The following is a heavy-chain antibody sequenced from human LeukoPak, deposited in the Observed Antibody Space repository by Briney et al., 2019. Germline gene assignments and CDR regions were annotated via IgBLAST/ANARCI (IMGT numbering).Heavy chain of an antibody. D-gene: IGHD6-13*01. V-gene: IGHV4-31*03. J-gene: IGHJ4*02. CDR1: GGSISSGGYY. Sequence: SQTLSLTCTVSGGSISSGGYYWSWIRQHPGKGLEWIGYIYYSGSTYYNPSLKSRVTISVDTSKNQLSLKLSSVTAADTAVYYCARITAQWQQLVDYWGQGTLVTVSS. CDR2: IYYSGST. CDR3: ARITAQWQQLVDY.